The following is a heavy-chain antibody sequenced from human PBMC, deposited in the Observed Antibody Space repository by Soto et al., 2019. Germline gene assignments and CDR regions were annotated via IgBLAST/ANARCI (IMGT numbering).Heavy chain of an antibody. CDR1: GASITSTTYF. V-gene: IGHV4-39*01. CDR3: AKNLPRTGRFDY. CDR2: IYYSGRT. J-gene: IGHJ4*02. Sequence: XEILSLTCTLSGASITSTTYFWAWIRQPPGKGLEWVGSIYYSGRTYYNPSLRSRVTISVDRSKNQFSLTMSSVTAADTAVYYCAKNLPRTGRFDYWGQGTSVTVSS.